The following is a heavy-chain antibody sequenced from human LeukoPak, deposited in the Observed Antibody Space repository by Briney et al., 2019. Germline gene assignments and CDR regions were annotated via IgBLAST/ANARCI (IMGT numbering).Heavy chain of an antibody. CDR3: VRQSQVGATDP. D-gene: IGHD1-26*01. CDR2: IYYSGST. CDR1: GGSIGSGSYY. Sequence: SETLSLTCTVSGGSIGSGSYYWVWIRQPPGKGLEWIGSIYYSGSTYYNPSLKSRVTISLDTSKNQFSLTLSSVTAADTAVYYRVRQSQVGATDPWGQGTLVTVSS. V-gene: IGHV4-39*01. J-gene: IGHJ5*02.